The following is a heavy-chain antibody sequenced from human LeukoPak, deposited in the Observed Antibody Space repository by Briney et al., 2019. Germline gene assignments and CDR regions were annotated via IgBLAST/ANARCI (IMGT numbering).Heavy chain of an antibody. CDR2: INHSGST. J-gene: IGHJ4*02. D-gene: IGHD3-16*01. CDR3: ARGVWGVRFDS. CDR1: GESFSGYY. Sequence: SETLSLTCAVYGESFSGYYWSWIRQPPGKGLEWIGEINHSGSTNYNPSLKSRVTISVDTSRNQFSLKVSSVSAADTAVYYCARGVWGVRFDSWGQGTLVTVSS. V-gene: IGHV4-34*01.